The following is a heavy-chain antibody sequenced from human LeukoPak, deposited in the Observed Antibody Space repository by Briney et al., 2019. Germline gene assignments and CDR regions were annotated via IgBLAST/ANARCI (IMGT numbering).Heavy chain of an antibody. V-gene: IGHV1-18*01. Sequence: ASVKVSCKASGYTFSNYGLNWVRQAPGEGLEWMGWISGYNGQTKYGKQFQGRVTMTTDTSTNTAYMELKSLRSDDTAVYYCARGSYGFDIWGQGTVITVSS. CDR1: GYTFSNYG. CDR3: ARGSYGFDI. J-gene: IGHJ3*02. D-gene: IGHD2-2*01. CDR2: ISGYNGQT.